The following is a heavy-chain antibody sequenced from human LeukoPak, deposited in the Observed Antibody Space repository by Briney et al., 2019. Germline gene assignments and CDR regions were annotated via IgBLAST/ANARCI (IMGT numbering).Heavy chain of an antibody. V-gene: IGHV4-34*01. D-gene: IGHD2-2*01. J-gene: IGHJ3*02. Sequence: SETLSLTCAVYGGSFSGYYWSWIRQPPGKGLEWIGEINHSGSTNYNPSLKSRVTISVDTSKNQFSLKLSSVTAADTAVYYCARDSGYHLLGYDPFDIWGQGTMVTVSS. CDR2: INHSGST. CDR1: GGSFSGYY. CDR3: ARDSGYHLLGYDPFDI.